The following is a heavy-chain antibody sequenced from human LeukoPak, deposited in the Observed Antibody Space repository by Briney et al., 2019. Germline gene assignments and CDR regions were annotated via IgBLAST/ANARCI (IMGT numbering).Heavy chain of an antibody. CDR3: AREGRVVGAKACDAFDI. CDR2: ISAYNGNT. Sequence: ASVKVSCKASGYTFTSYGISWVRQAPGQGLEWMGWISAYNGNTNYAQKLQGRVTMTTDTSTSTAYMELRSLRSDDTAVYYCAREGRVVGAKACDAFDIWGQGTMVTVSS. V-gene: IGHV1-18*01. D-gene: IGHD1-26*01. CDR1: GYTFTSYG. J-gene: IGHJ3*02.